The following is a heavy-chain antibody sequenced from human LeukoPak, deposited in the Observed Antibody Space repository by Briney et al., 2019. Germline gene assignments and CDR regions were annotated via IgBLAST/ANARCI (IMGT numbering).Heavy chain of an antibody. D-gene: IGHD2-15*01. Sequence: SQTLSLTCAVYGGSFSGYYWSWICQPPGKGLEWIGEINHSGSTNYNPSLKSRVTISVDTSKNQFSLKLSSVTAADTAVYYSARGPYCSGGSCYSATSIDYWGQGTLVTVSS. V-gene: IGHV4-34*01. CDR3: ARGPYCSGGSCYSATSIDY. CDR1: GGSFSGYY. CDR2: INHSGST. J-gene: IGHJ4*02.